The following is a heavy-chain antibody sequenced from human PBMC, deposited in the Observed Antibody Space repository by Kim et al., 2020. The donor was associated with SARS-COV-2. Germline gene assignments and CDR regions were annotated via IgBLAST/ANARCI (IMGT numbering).Heavy chain of an antibody. V-gene: IGHV4-34*01. CDR3: FYYSDSSGYYEDS. Sequence: SETLSLTCAVYGGSFSGYYWSWIRQPPGKGLEWIGEINYRGRTKYNPSLKSRVTISVDTSKNQLSLKLSSVTAADTAVYFCFYYSDSSGYYEDSWGQGTLVTVSS. D-gene: IGHD3-22*01. CDR1: GGSFSGYY. J-gene: IGHJ4*02. CDR2: INYRGRT.